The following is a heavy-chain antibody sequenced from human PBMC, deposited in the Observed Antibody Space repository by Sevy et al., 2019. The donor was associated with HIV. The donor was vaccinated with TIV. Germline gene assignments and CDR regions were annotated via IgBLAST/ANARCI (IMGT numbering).Heavy chain of an antibody. CDR1: GFTFSSYS. D-gene: IGHD2-2*02. Sequence: GGSLRLSCAASGFTFSSYSMNWVRQAPGKGLEWVSYISSSRSTIYYADSVKGRFTISRDNAKNSLYLQRNSLRAEDTAVYYCARDRCSSTSCYRDYYYGMDVWGQGTTVTVSS. V-gene: IGHV3-48*01. CDR3: ARDRCSSTSCYRDYYYGMDV. J-gene: IGHJ6*02. CDR2: ISSSRSTI.